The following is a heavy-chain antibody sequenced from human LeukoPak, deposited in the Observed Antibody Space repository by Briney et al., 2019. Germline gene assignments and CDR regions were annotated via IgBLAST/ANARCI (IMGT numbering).Heavy chain of an antibody. V-gene: IGHV3-23*01. CDR3: AKEMRDILTGGDYFFVY. CDR1: GFTFSSYA. CDR2: ISGSGGST. D-gene: IGHD3-9*01. Sequence: PGGSLRLSCAASGFTFSSYAMSWVRQAPGKGLEWVSAISGSGGSTYYADSVKGRFTISSDNSKNPLYLQLNSLRAEDKAVYYCAKEMRDILTGGDYFFVYWGEGALVGVCS. J-gene: IGHJ4*02.